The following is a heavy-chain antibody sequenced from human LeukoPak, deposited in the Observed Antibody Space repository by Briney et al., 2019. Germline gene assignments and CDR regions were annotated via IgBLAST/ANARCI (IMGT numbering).Heavy chain of an antibody. CDR1: GGSFSGYY. CDR3: ASSRCSTSCYRWFDP. D-gene: IGHD2-2*02. CDR2: INHSGST. Sequence: SETLSLTCAVYGGSFSGYYWSWIRQPPGKGLEWIGEINHSGSTNYNPSLKSRVTISVDTSKNQFSLKLSSVTAADTAVYYCASSRCSTSCYRWFDPWGQGTLVTVSS. V-gene: IGHV4-34*01. J-gene: IGHJ5*02.